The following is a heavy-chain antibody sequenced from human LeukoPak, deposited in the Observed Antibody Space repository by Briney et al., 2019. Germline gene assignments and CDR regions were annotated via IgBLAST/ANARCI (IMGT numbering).Heavy chain of an antibody. Sequence: RASVKVSCKASGYTSTSYDINWVRQATGQGLEWMGWMNPNSGNTGYAQKFQGRVTMTRNTSISTAYMELSSLRSEDTAVYYCARGYCSSTSCYHYYGMDVWGQGTTVTVSS. D-gene: IGHD2-2*01. J-gene: IGHJ6*02. V-gene: IGHV1-8*01. CDR2: MNPNSGNT. CDR1: GYTSTSYD. CDR3: ARGYCSSTSCYHYYGMDV.